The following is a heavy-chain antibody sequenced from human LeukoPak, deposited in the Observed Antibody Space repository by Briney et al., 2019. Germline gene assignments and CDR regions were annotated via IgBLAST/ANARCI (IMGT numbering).Heavy chain of an antibody. CDR3: ARSPYESGTPPTRLED. CDR1: GFTFSDCY. D-gene: IGHD3-10*01. V-gene: IGHV3-11*03. CDR2: VSCGSTYT. J-gene: IGHJ4*02. Sequence: GGSLRLSCAASGFTFSDCYMNWIRQAPGKGLEWVSYVSCGSTYTNYADSVKGRFTVSRDNAKNSLSLQMSSLSAEDTAVYYCARSPYESGTPPTRLEDWGQGTLVTVSS.